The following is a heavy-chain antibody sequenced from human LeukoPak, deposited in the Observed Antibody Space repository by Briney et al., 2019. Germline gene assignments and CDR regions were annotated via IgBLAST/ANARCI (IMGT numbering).Heavy chain of an antibody. D-gene: IGHD3-16*02. V-gene: IGHV1-18*04. CDR3: ARANRMITFGGVIAEFDY. CDR2: ISAYNGNT. Sequence: GASVKVSCKASGYTFTSYGISWVRQAPGQGLEWMGWISAYNGNTNYAQKLQGRVTMTTDTSTSTAYMELGSLRSDDTAVYYCARANRMITFGGVIAEFDYWGQGTLVTVSS. J-gene: IGHJ4*02. CDR1: GYTFTSYG.